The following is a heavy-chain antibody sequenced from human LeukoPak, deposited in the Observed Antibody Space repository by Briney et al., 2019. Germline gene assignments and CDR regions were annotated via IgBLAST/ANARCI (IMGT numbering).Heavy chain of an antibody. Sequence: GGSLRLSCAASGFTFSNAWMSWVRQAPGKGLEWVGRIKSKTDGGTTDFAAPVKDRFTISRDDSKNTLYLQMNSLKTEDTAMYYCTTEPARIAVAGTGYWGQGTLVTVSS. V-gene: IGHV3-15*01. CDR2: IKSKTDGGTT. CDR3: TTEPARIAVAGTGY. J-gene: IGHJ4*02. CDR1: GFTFSNAW. D-gene: IGHD6-19*01.